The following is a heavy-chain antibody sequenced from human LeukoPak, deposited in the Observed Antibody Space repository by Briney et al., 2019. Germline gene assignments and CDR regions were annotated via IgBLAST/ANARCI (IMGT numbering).Heavy chain of an antibody. CDR2: INWNGGST. J-gene: IGHJ5*02. D-gene: IGHD3-10*01. V-gene: IGHV3-20*01. CDR1: GFTFGDYG. Sequence: GGFLRLSCAASGFTFGDYGMSWVRQAPGKGLEWVSGINWNGGSTGYADSVKGRFTISRDNAKTSLYLQMNSLRAEDTALYHCARGVYGSGSYWFDPWGQGTLVTVSS. CDR3: ARGVYGSGSYWFDP.